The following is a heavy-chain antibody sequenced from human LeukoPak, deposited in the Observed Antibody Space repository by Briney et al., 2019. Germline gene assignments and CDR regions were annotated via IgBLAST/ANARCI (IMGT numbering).Heavy chain of an antibody. CDR3: AGGVEN. J-gene: IGHJ4*02. V-gene: IGHV3-21*01. Sequence: GGSLRLSCAASGFTFNTYSLDWVRQAPGKGLEWVSSISHNSNYIYYADSVKGRFTVSRDNAKNSLFLQMNSLRAEDTAVYYCAGGVENWGQGTLVTVSS. CDR2: ISHNSNYI. CDR1: GFTFNTYS.